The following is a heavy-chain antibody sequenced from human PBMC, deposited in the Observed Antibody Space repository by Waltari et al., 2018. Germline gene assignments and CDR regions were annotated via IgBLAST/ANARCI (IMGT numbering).Heavy chain of an antibody. Sequence: EVHLVESGGGLVKPGGSLRLSCAASGFTLSGESTNWARQAPGKGLEWVSFITSSDYINYADSVKGRFTISRDNAKNSLYLQMNSLRVEDTAVYYCARDEVHVGPTKVAISFDYWGQGTLVTVSS. CDR2: ITSSDYI. CDR1: GFTLSGES. CDR3: ARDEVHVGPTKVAISFDY. D-gene: IGHD1-26*01. V-gene: IGHV3-21*01. J-gene: IGHJ4*02.